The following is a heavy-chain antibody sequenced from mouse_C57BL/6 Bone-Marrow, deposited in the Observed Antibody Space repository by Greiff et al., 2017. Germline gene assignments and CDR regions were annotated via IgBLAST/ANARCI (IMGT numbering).Heavy chain of an antibody. V-gene: IGHV5-12*01. CDR2: ISNGGGST. CDR3: AKLGRYYAMDY. D-gene: IGHD4-1*01. Sequence: EVKLVESGGGLVQPGGSLKLSCAASGFTFSDYYMYWVRQTPEKRLEWVAYISNGGGSTYYPDTVKGRFTISRDNAKNTLYLQRRRLKSEDTAMYYCAKLGRYYAMDYWGKGTSVTVSS. CDR1: GFTFSDYY. J-gene: IGHJ4*01.